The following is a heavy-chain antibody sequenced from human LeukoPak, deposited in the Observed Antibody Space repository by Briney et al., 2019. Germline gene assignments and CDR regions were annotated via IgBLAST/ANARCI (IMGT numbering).Heavy chain of an antibody. V-gene: IGHV1-8*01. CDR1: GYTFTSYD. Sequence: GASVKVSCKASGYTFTSYDINWVRQATGQGLEWMGWMNPNSGNTGYAQKFQGRVTMTRNTSISTAYMELSSLRSEDTAVYYCARTVQQLPDDAFDIWGQGTMVTVSS. CDR2: MNPNSGNT. D-gene: IGHD6-13*01. J-gene: IGHJ3*02. CDR3: ARTVQQLPDDAFDI.